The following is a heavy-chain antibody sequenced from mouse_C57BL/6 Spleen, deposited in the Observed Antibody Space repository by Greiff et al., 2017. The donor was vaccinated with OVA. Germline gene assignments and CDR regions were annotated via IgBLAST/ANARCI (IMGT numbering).Heavy chain of an antibody. Sequence: GGGLVQPKGSLKLSCAASGFSFNTYAMNWVRQAPGKGLEWVARIRSKSNNYATYYADSVKDRFTISRDDSESMLYLQMNNLKTEDTAMYYGVREGYYYGSSHWYFDVWGTGTTVTVSS. CDR3: VREGYYYGSSHWYFDV. J-gene: IGHJ1*03. CDR2: IRSKSNNYAT. V-gene: IGHV10-1*01. D-gene: IGHD1-1*01. CDR1: GFSFNTYA.